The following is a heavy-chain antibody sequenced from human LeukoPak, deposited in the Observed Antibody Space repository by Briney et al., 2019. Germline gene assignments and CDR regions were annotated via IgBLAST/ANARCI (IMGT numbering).Heavy chain of an antibody. Sequence: PSETLSLTCAVYGGSFSGYYWSWIRQPPGKGLEWIGEINHSGSTNYNSSLKSRVTISVDTSKSQFSLKLSSVTAADTAVYYCARESGYDFWSGYASFDYWGQGTLVTVSS. V-gene: IGHV4-34*01. CDR2: INHSGST. CDR3: ARESGYDFWSGYASFDY. J-gene: IGHJ4*02. CDR1: GGSFSGYY. D-gene: IGHD3-3*01.